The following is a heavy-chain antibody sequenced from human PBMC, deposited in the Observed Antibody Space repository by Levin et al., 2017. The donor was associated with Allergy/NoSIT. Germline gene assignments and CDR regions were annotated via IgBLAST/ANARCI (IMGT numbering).Heavy chain of an antibody. Sequence: PGGSLRLSCAASGFTFSTYGMHWVRQAPGKGLEWVAVIWNDGSNKYYADSVKGRFSISRDNSKNTLYLQMNSLRAEDTAVYYCASASRTLSTIVGATAFDYWGQGTLVTVSS. CDR1: GFTFSTYG. J-gene: IGHJ4*02. D-gene: IGHD1-26*01. V-gene: IGHV3-33*01. CDR2: IWNDGSNK. CDR3: ASASRTLSTIVGATAFDY.